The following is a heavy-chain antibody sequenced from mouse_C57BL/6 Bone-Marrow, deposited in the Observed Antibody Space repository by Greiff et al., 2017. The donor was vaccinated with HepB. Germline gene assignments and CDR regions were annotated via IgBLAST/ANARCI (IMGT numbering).Heavy chain of an antibody. Sequence: VQLQQSGPELVKPGASVKICCKASGYSFTGYYMNWVKQSPEKSLEWIGEINPSTGGTTYNQKFKAKATLTVDKSSSTAYMQLKSLTSEDSAVYYCARRDYYGSSYVGGDYWGQGTSVTVSS. CDR3: ARRDYYGSSYVGGDY. V-gene: IGHV1-42*01. CDR1: GYSFTGYY. CDR2: INPSTGGT. J-gene: IGHJ4*01. D-gene: IGHD1-1*01.